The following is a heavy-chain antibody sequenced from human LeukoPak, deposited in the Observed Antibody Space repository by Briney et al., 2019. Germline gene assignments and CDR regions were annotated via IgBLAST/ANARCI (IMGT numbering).Heavy chain of an antibody. CDR1: RGTFSSYA. D-gene: IGHD5-24*01. Sequence: GASVKVSCKASRGTFSSYAISWVRQAPGQGLEWMGRIIPIFGTANYAQKFQGRVTITTDESTSTAYMELSSLRSEDTAVYYCASTGDGYNKDYWGQGTLVTVSS. CDR3: ASTGDGYNKDY. CDR2: IIPIFGTA. J-gene: IGHJ4*02. V-gene: IGHV1-69*05.